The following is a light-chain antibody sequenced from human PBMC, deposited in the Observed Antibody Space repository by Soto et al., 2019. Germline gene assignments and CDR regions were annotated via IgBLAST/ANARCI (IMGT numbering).Light chain of an antibody. CDR3: QEYRSSRT. J-gene: IGKJ1*01. Sequence: EIVLTQSPGTLSLSPGERATLSCRASQSVTSSYLAWYQQKPGQAPRLLIYGASTRATGIPDRFSGGGSGTDFTLTISRLEPEDFAVYYCQEYRSSRTFGQRTEV. CDR2: GAS. CDR1: QSVTSSY. V-gene: IGKV3-20*01.